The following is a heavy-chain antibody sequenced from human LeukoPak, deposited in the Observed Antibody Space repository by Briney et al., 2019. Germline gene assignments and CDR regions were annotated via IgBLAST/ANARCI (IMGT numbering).Heavy chain of an antibody. D-gene: IGHD5-18*01. J-gene: IGHJ4*02. V-gene: IGHV4-39*01. CDR1: GGSISSGTYY. CDR3: ARPGYSYGFVY. CDR2: IYYSGST. Sequence: PSETLSLTCIVSGGSISSGTYYWGWIRQPPGKGLEWIGSIYYSGSTYSNQSLKSRVTMSVDTSKNQFSLRLSSVTAADTAVYYCARPGYSYGFVYWGQGTLVTVSS.